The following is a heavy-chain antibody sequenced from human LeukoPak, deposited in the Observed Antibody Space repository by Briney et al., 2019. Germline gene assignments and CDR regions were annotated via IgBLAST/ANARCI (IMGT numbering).Heavy chain of an antibody. J-gene: IGHJ6*02. Sequence: GGSLRLSCAASGFTFSVYFMGWVRQAPGKGLEWVAVISYDGSNKYYADSVKGRFTISRDNSKNTLYLQMNSLRAEDTAVYYCAKMRETMTLYYGMDVWGQGTTVTVSS. CDR3: AKMRETMTLYYGMDV. D-gene: IGHD3-22*01. CDR1: GFTFSVYF. CDR2: ISYDGSNK. V-gene: IGHV3-30*18.